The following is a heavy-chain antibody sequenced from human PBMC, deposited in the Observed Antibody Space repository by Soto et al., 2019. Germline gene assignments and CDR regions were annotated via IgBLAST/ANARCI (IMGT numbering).Heavy chain of an antibody. CDR2: IWNDGTNP. Sequence: QVQLVESGGGVVQPGRSLRLSRAASGFTFSSYGMHWVRLTPGKGLEWVALIWNDGTNPYYADSVQGRFTISRDNSKNALYLHMNRLSAEDTAVYYCARDNVASTNYFWFDPRGQGTLVTVSS. J-gene: IGHJ5*02. V-gene: IGHV3-33*01. D-gene: IGHD1-7*01. CDR3: ARDNVASTNYFWFDP. CDR1: GFTFSSYG.